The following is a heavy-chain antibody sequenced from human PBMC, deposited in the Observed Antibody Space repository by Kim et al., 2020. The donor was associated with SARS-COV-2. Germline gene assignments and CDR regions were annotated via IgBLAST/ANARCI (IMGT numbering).Heavy chain of an antibody. D-gene: IGHD6-6*01. CDR3: AKDLGRLSFVSMAYRNYYFGMDV. CDR2: ISWGTGRI. V-gene: IGHV3-9*01. Sequence: GGSLRLSCVASGFTLGDYASHWVRQVPGKGLEWVAGISWGTGRIGYADSVKGRFTISRDNAKNSLYLQMNSLRPDDTALYYCAKDLGRLSFVSMAYRNYYFGMDVWGQGTAVTVSS. CDR1: GFTLGDYA. J-gene: IGHJ6*02.